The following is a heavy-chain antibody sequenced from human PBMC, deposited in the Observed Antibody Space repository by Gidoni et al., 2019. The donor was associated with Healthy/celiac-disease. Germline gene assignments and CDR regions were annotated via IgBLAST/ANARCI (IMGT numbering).Heavy chain of an antibody. CDR1: RFTFSDYY. D-gene: IGHD1-26*01. CDR2: ISSSSSYT. CDR3: ARDRLGDYYDI. J-gene: IGHJ3*02. V-gene: IGHV3-11*05. Sequence: QVQLVESGGGLVKPGGSLRLSCAASRFTFSDYYMSWIRQAPGKGLEWVSYISSSSSYTNYADSVKGRFTISRDNAKNSLYLQMNSLRAEDTAVYYCARDRLGDYYDIWGQGTMVTVSS.